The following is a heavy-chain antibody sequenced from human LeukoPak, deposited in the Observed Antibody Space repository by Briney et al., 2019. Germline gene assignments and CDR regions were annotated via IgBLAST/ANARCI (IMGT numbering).Heavy chain of an antibody. CDR3: ARVEGTIAAADY. Sequence: SVTVSCKASGGTFSSYAISWVRQAPGQGLEWMGGIIPIFGTANYAQKFQGRVTITADESTSTAYMELSSLRSEDTAVYYCARVEGTIAAADYWGQGTLVTVSS. V-gene: IGHV1-69*13. CDR1: GGTFSSYA. D-gene: IGHD6-13*01. CDR2: IIPIFGTA. J-gene: IGHJ4*02.